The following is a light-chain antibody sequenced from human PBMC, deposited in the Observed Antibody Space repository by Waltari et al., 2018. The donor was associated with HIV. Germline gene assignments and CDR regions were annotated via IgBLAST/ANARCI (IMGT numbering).Light chain of an antibody. CDR3: ASWDDNLRHWV. CDR1: KSNIGNTF. V-gene: IGLV1-47*01. CDR2: RND. J-gene: IGLJ3*02. Sequence: QPKMTQAPSASKTPGQRITMSCSWSKSNIGNTFLSWYQQLPGAAPRLVMARNDRRPAGVPDRVSGTKSGTSAFLAITDLRLDDEATYVCASWDDNLRHWVFGGGTKLTVL.